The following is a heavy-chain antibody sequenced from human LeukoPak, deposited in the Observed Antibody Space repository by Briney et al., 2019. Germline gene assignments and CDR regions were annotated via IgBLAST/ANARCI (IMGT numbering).Heavy chain of an antibody. CDR2: IYYSGST. V-gene: IGHV4-61*01. D-gene: IGHD3-16*02. CDR3: ASAHYDYVWGIYRPFDY. J-gene: IGHJ4*02. Sequence: SETLSLTCTVSGGSVSSGSYYWSWIRQPPGKGLEWIGYIYYSGSTNYNPSLKSRVTISVDTSKNQFSLKLSSVTAADTAVYYCASAHYDYVWGIYRPFDYWGQGTLVTVSS. CDR1: GGSVSSGSYY.